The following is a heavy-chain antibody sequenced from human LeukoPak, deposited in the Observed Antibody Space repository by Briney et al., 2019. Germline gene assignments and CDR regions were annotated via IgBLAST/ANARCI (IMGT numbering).Heavy chain of an antibody. D-gene: IGHD1-26*01. CDR2: IYSSGST. CDR3: ARDTYSGSYGGYFDY. J-gene: IGHJ4*02. Sequence: AGGSLRLSCAASGFTVSSNYMSWVRQAPGKGLEWVSVIYSSGSTYYADSVKGRFTISRDNSKNTLYLQMNSLRAEDTAVYYCARDTYSGSYGGYFDYWGQGTLVTVSS. V-gene: IGHV3-53*01. CDR1: GFTVSSNY.